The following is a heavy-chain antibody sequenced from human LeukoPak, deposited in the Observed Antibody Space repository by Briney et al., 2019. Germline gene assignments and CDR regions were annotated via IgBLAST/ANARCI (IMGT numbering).Heavy chain of an antibody. D-gene: IGHD6-6*01. V-gene: IGHV3-21*01. Sequence: GGSLRLSCAASGFTFSSYSMNWVRQAPGKGLEWVSSISSSSSYLYYADSVKGRFTISRDNAKNSLYLQMNSLRAEDTAVYYCARDYTRGIAARPLNWFDPWGQGTLVTVSS. CDR3: ARDYTRGIAARPLNWFDP. J-gene: IGHJ5*02. CDR2: ISSSSSYL. CDR1: GFTFSSYS.